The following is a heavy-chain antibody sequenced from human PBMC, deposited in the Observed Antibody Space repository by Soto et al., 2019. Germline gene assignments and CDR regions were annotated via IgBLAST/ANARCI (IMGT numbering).Heavy chain of an antibody. Sequence: EASVKVSCKVSGYTLTELSMHWVRQAPGKGLEWMGGFDPEDGETIYAQKFQGRVTMTEDTSTDTAYMELSSLRSEDTAVYYCATEGYCTNGVCYRGFDYWGQGTLVTVSS. D-gene: IGHD2-8*01. J-gene: IGHJ4*02. V-gene: IGHV1-24*01. CDR2: FDPEDGET. CDR3: ATEGYCTNGVCYRGFDY. CDR1: GYTLTELS.